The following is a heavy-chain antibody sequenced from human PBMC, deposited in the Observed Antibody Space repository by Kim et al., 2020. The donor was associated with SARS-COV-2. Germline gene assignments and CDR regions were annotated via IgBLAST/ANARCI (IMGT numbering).Heavy chain of an antibody. V-gene: IGHV1-18*01. Sequence: ASVKVSCKASGYTFTSYGISWVRQAPGQGLEWMGWISAYNGNTNYAQKLQGRVTMTTDTSTSTAYMEVRSLRSDDTAVYYCARAATVTSNYYYYYMDVWGKGTTVTVSS. CDR3: ARAATVTSNYYYYYMDV. CDR2: ISAYNGNT. J-gene: IGHJ6*03. D-gene: IGHD4-17*01. CDR1: GYTFTSYG.